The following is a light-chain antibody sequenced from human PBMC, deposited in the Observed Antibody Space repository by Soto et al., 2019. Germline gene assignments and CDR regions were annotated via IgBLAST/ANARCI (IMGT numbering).Light chain of an antibody. Sequence: DIQMTQSPSSLSASVGDRVTITCRASQTISNTLNWYQQRPGKPPNLLIYASSTLQSGVPPRFSGGGSGTEFTLTISSLQPADFATYYCQQTYSTPITFGLGTRLEIK. CDR2: ASS. V-gene: IGKV1-39*01. J-gene: IGKJ5*01. CDR3: QQTYSTPIT. CDR1: QTISNT.